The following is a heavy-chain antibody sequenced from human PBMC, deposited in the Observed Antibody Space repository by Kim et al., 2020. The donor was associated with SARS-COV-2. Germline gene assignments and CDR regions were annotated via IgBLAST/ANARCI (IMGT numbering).Heavy chain of an antibody. V-gene: IGHV4-34*01. Sequence: HPSPKSRVTISKDTPKDQFTLKLSSVTGAHTAVYYCARVAPDTAMVDYWGQGTLVTVSS. J-gene: IGHJ4*02. CDR3: ARVAPDTAMVDY. D-gene: IGHD5-18*01.